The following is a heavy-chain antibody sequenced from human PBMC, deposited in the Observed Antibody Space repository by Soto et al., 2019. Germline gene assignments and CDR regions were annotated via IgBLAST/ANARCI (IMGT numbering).Heavy chain of an antibody. CDR2: ISAYNGNT. J-gene: IGHJ4*02. CDR1: GYTFTSYG. D-gene: IGHD1-26*01. Sequence: SVKVSCKASGYTFTSYGISWVRQAPGQGLEWMGWISAYNGNTKNAQKLQDRVTISRDTSANTAYMELSGLISEDTALYFCARAPPDYSALDYWGQGTLVTVSS. V-gene: IGHV1-18*01. CDR3: ARAPPDYSALDY.